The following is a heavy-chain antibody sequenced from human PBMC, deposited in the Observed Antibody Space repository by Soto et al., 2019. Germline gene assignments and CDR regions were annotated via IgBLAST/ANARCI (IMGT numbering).Heavy chain of an antibody. J-gene: IGHJ4*02. V-gene: IGHV3-23*01. CDR1: GFTFSSYA. D-gene: IGHD6-13*01. CDR2: ISGSGGST. CDR3: AKGDRIAAAGNYFDY. Sequence: VGSLRLSCAASGFTFSSYAMSWVRQAPGKGLEWVSAISGSGGSTYYADSVKGRFTISRDNSKNTLYLQMNSLRAEDTAVYYCAKGDRIAAAGNYFDYWGQGTLVTVSS.